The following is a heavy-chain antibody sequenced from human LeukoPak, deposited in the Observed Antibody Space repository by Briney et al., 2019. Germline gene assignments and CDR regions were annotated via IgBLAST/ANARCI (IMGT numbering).Heavy chain of an antibody. D-gene: IGHD3-22*01. J-gene: IGHJ4*02. V-gene: IGHV4-39*01. Sequence: SETLSLTCTVSGGSISSSSYYWGWIRQPPGKGLGWIGSIYYSGSTYYNPSLKSRVTISVDTSKNQFSLKLSSVTAADTAVYYCARHPHRYDSSGYYYPYYFDYWGQGTLVTVSS. CDR3: ARHPHRYDSSGYYYPYYFDY. CDR1: GGSISSSSYY. CDR2: IYYSGST.